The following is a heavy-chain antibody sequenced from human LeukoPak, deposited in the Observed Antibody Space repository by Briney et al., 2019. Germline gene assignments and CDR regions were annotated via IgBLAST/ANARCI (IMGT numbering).Heavy chain of an antibody. V-gene: IGHV3-21*04. CDR2: ISSSSSYI. D-gene: IGHD2/OR15-2a*01. J-gene: IGHJ4*02. CDR1: GFTFSSYS. Sequence: PGGSLRLSCAASGFTFSSYSMNWVRQAPGKGLEWVSSISSSSSYIYYADSVKGRFTISRDNAKNSLYLQMNSLRAEDTAVYYCAKDRYLGLLYYFDYWGQGTLVTVSS. CDR3: AKDRYLGLLYYFDY.